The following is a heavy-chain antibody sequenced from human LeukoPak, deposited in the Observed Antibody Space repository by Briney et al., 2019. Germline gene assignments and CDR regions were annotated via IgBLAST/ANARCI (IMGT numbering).Heavy chain of an antibody. V-gene: IGHV1-69*13. Sequence: GASVKVSCKASVGTFSSYAISWVRQAPGQGLEWMGGIIPIFGTANYAQKFQGRVTITADESTSTAYMELSSLRSDDTAVYYCARGGWDIVVVVDAELDYWGQGTLVTVSS. CDR2: IIPIFGTA. CDR3: ARGGWDIVVVVDAELDY. D-gene: IGHD2-15*01. J-gene: IGHJ4*02. CDR1: VGTFSSYA.